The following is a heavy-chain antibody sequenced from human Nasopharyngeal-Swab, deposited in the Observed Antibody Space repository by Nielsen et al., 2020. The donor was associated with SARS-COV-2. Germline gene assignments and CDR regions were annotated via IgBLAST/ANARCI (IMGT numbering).Heavy chain of an antibody. V-gene: IGHV3-30*03. CDR1: GFTFSSYG. J-gene: IGHJ4*02. Sequence: GGSLRPSCAASGFTFSSYGMHWVRQAPGKGLEWVAVISYDGSNKYYADSVKGRFTISRDNSKNTLYLQMNSLRAEDTAVYYCAQGNYFDYWGQGTLVTVSS. CDR3: AQGNYFDY. CDR2: ISYDGSNK.